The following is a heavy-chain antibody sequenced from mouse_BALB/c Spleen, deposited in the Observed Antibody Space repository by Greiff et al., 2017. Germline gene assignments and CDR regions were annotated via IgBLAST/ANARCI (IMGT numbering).Heavy chain of an antibody. Sequence: QVQLQQSGPSLVQPSQSLSITCTVSGFSLTSYGVHWVRQSPGKGLEWLGVIWRGGSTVYNAAFMSRLSITKDNSKSQVFFKMNSLQADDTAIYYCAKNYHYGSSWFAYWGQGTLVTVSA. V-gene: IGHV2-5-1*01. CDR2: IWRGGST. CDR3: AKNYHYGSSWFAY. CDR1: GFSLTSYG. J-gene: IGHJ3*01. D-gene: IGHD1-1*01.